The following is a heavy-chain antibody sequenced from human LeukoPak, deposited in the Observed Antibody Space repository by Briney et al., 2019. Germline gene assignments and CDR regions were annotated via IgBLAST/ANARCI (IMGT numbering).Heavy chain of an antibody. J-gene: IGHJ4*02. CDR2: IYYSGST. Sequence: SVTLSLTCTVSGGSISSGGYYWSWIRQHPGKGLEWIGYIYYSGSTYYNPSLKSRVTISVDTSKNQFSLKLSSVTAADTAVYYCARKRFGDLTYYFDYWGQGTLVTVSS. CDR3: ARKRFGDLTYYFDY. D-gene: IGHD3-10*01. CDR1: GGSISSGGYY. V-gene: IGHV4-31*03.